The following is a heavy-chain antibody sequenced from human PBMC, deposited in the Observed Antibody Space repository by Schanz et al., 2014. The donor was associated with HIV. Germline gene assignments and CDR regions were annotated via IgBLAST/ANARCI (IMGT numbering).Heavy chain of an antibody. CDR1: GFTFSRFW. CDR2: MNQDGSEK. D-gene: IGHD3-3*01. J-gene: IGHJ6*02. Sequence: EVQLVDSGGGLVQPGGSLRLSCAASGFTFSRFWMSWVRQAPGMGLEWVANMNQDGSEKYYVDSVKGRFTISRDNAKNLLYLQMNSLRADDTAIYFCARDWMHYDFWGGMDVGGQGTTVTVSS. CDR3: ARDWMHYDFWGGMDV. V-gene: IGHV3-7*01.